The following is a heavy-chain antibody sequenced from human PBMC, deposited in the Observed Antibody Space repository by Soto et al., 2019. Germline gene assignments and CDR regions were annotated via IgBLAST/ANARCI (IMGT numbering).Heavy chain of an antibody. CDR2: MNPNSGNT. D-gene: IGHD4-17*01. Sequence: ASVKVSCKASGYTFTSYDINWVRQATGQGLEWMGWMNPNSGNTGYAQKFQGRVTMTRNTSISNTYMELGSLRSEGTAVYYCARGRRMVTTDYYYYMDVWGKGTTVTVSS. CDR3: ARGRRMVTTDYYYYMDV. V-gene: IGHV1-8*01. CDR1: GYTFTSYD. J-gene: IGHJ6*03.